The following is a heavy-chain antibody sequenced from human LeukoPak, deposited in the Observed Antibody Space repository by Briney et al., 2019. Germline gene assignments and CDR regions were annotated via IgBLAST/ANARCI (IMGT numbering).Heavy chain of an antibody. CDR2: ISSSSSNI. CDR3: ASLYGGTTKKDY. CDR1: GFTFSSYS. D-gene: IGHD4/OR15-4a*01. J-gene: IGHJ4*02. Sequence: GGSLTLSCAASGFTFSSYSMNWVRQAPGKGLEWVSSISSSSSNIYYADSVKGRFPISRDNAKSSLYLQMNSRRAEDTAVYYCASLYGGTTKKDYWGQGTLVTVSS. V-gene: IGHV3-21*01.